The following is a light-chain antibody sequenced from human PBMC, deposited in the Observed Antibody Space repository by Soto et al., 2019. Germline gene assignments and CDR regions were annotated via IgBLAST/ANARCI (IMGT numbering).Light chain of an antibody. J-gene: IGKJ1*01. CDR1: QSISIY. V-gene: IGKV1-39*01. CDR3: RQSYSTLRT. CDR2: GAS. Sequence: DIQMTQSPSSLSASVGDRVTITCRASQSISIYLNWYQQKPGEAPRLLMYGASSLQSGVPSRFSGSGSGKEFSPTTSSRQPEDYATDYCRQSYSTLRTFGQGTKVEIK.